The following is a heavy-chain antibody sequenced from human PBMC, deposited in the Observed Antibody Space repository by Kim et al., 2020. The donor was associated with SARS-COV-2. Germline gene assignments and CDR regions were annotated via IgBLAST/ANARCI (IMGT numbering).Heavy chain of an antibody. D-gene: IGHD1-26*01. CDR1: GFTFSDYY. CDR2: IGSSGCYK. V-gene: IGHV3-11*03. Sequence: GGSLRLSCAASGFTFSDYYMSWIRQAPGKGLEWVSYIGSSGCYKDYADSVRGRFTISRDNSKNSLYLQMNSLRVDDTAVFYCARLPRSGSYLDYWGQGILITVSS. CDR3: ARLPRSGSYLDY. J-gene: IGHJ4*02.